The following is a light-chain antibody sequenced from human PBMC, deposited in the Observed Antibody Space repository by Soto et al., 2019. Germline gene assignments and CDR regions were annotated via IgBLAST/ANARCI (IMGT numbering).Light chain of an antibody. CDR3: QQYNSYPLT. V-gene: IGKV1-5*03. Sequence: DIQMTQSPSTLSASVGDRVTITCRAGQTISSWLAWYQQKPGQAPKLLIYKASSLESAVPSRFSGSGSGTEFTLTISGLQPDDFASYYCQQYNSYPLTFGGGTKV. CDR1: QTISSW. J-gene: IGKJ4*01. CDR2: KAS.